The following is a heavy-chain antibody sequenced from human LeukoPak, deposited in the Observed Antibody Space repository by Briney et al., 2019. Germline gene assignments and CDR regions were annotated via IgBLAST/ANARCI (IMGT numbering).Heavy chain of an antibody. CDR2: ISSSGTTI. J-gene: IGHJ4*02. CDR3: ASGRCGGGSCYHAY. Sequence: GGSLRLSCAASGFTFSSYEMNRVRQAPGKGLEWISYISSSGTTIYYADSVKGRFTISRDNAKNSLYLQMNSLRAEDTAVYYCASGRCGGGSCYHAYWGQGTLVTVSS. V-gene: IGHV3-48*03. D-gene: IGHD2-15*01. CDR1: GFTFSSYE.